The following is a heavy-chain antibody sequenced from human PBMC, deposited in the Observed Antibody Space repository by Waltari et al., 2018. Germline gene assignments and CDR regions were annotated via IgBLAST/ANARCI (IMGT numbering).Heavy chain of an antibody. CDR3: ARDSGYSYGITVDY. V-gene: IGHV1-8*03. D-gene: IGHD5-18*01. CDR2: GRPTNANT. Sequence: QVQLVQSGAEVKKPGASVKVSCKASGYTFTSYDIHWVRQATGQGLEWMGWGRPTNANTEYAQKFQGRVTFTRNTSIGTAYMELSSLRSDDTAVYYCARDSGYSYGITVDYWGQGTLVTVSS. J-gene: IGHJ4*02. CDR1: GYTFTSYD.